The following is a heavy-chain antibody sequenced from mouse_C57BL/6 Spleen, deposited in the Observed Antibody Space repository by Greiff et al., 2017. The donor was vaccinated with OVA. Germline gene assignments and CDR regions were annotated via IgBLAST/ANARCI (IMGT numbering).Heavy chain of an antibody. D-gene: IGHD1-1*01. J-gene: IGHJ1*03. Sequence: VNVVESGAELVRPGASVTLSCKASGYTFTDYEMHWVKQTPVHGLEWIGAIDPETGGTAYNQKFKGKAILTADKSSSTAYMELRSLTSEDSAVYYCTPYGRRGYFDVWGTGTTVTVSS. CDR2: IDPETGGT. CDR1: GYTFTDYE. CDR3: TPYGRRGYFDV. V-gene: IGHV1-15*01.